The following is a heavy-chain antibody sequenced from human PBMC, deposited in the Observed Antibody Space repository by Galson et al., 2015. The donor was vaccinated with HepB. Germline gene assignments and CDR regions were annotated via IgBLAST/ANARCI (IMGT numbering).Heavy chain of an antibody. CDR1: RDTFTNYW. V-gene: IGHV5-51*03. CDR2: TYPDDSDT. Sequence: QSGAEVKKPGESLKISCKGSRDTFTNYWIVWVRQMPGKDLEWMGITYPDDSDTRYSPSFQGQVTISADKSISTAYLQWSSLKTSDTAMYYCARLYYDTNGYPDYWGQGTLVTVSS. CDR3: ARLYYDTNGYPDY. J-gene: IGHJ4*02. D-gene: IGHD3-16*01.